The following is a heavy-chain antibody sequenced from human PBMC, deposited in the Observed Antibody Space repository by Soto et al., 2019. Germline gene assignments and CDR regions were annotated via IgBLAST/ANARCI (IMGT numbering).Heavy chain of an antibody. CDR3: ASSYGSGYRAFDY. CDR1: GDTFNFYS. Sequence: QVQWGQSGAEVKRPGSSVKVSCKASGDTFNFYSINWVRQAPGVGLEWVGRVNPILSMSNYAQRFQGRVTMTADKSTSTAYMELRSLRSEDTAIYYCASSYGSGYRAFDYWGQGALVTVSS. D-gene: IGHD3-10*01. CDR2: VNPILSMS. V-gene: IGHV1-69*02. J-gene: IGHJ4*02.